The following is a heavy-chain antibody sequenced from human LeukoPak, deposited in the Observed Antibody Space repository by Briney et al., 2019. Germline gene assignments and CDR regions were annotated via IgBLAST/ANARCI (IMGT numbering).Heavy chain of an antibody. CDR3: ARVRGTFETD. CDR1: GGSITTYY. CDR2: LYYSGST. Sequence: KPSETLSLTCTVSGGSITTYYWSWIRQPPGKGLEWIGYLYYSGSTTYSPSLKSRVTMSVDTSKSQFSLKLSSVTAADTAIYYCARVRGTFETDWGQGTLVTVSS. J-gene: IGHJ1*01. V-gene: IGHV4-59*01. D-gene: IGHD2/OR15-2a*01.